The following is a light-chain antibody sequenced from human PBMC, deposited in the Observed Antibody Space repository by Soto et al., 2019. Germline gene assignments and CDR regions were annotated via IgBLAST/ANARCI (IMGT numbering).Light chain of an antibody. CDR2: EVV. CDR3: KSYAGSNTYV. V-gene: IGLV2-8*01. Sequence: QSVLTHPPSASGSPGQSVTISCTGTNNDVGFYDFVSWYQHHPVKAPRLIIYEVVQRPSGVPDRFSGSKSGNTASLTVSGLQAADEADYFCKSYAGSNTYVFGSGTKVTVL. CDR1: NNDVGFYDF. J-gene: IGLJ1*01.